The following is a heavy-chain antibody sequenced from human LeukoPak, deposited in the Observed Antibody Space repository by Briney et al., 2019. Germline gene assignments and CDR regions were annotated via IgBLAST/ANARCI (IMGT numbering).Heavy chain of an antibody. Sequence: PSETLSLTCTVSGGSVSSGSYYWSWIRQPPGKGLEWIGYIYYSGSTNYNPSLKSRVTISVDTSKNQSSLTLSSVTAADTAVYSCARDRSSSGYCSSTSCYDDAFDIWGQGTMVTVSS. J-gene: IGHJ3*02. D-gene: IGHD2-2*03. CDR2: IYYSGST. CDR1: GGSVSSGSYY. V-gene: IGHV4-61*01. CDR3: ARDRSSSGYCSSTSCYDDAFDI.